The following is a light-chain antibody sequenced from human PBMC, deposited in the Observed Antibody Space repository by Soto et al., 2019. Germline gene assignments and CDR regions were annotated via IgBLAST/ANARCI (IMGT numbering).Light chain of an antibody. CDR2: SAS. V-gene: IGKV3-20*01. J-gene: IGKJ2*01. CDR3: HHYGSSLPDT. Sequence: VLTQSPGTLSLSPGERGTLSCRASQSISSNVLAWYQQKPGLAPRLLIFSASKRAPGIPDRFSGSASGTDTFSGSAFGTDFTLTISRLEPEDFAVYYCHHYGSSLPDTFGQGTKLEIK. CDR1: QSISSNV.